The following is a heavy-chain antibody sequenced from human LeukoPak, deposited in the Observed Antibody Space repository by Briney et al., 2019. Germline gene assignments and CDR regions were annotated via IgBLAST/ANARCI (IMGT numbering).Heavy chain of an antibody. Sequence: PSETLSLTCAVYGGSFSGYYWSWIRQPPGKGLEWIGEINHSGSTNYNPSLKSRVTISVDTSKNQLSLKLSSVTAADTAVYYCARVLLKPYYYYGMDVWGKGTTVTVSS. V-gene: IGHV4-34*01. CDR2: INHSGST. CDR1: GGSFSGYY. J-gene: IGHJ6*04. CDR3: ARVLLKPYYYYGMDV.